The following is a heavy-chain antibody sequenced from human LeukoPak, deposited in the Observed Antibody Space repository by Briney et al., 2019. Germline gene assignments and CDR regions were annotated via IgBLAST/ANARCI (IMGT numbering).Heavy chain of an antibody. CDR3: AREWGSGCFDY. Sequence: SETLSLTCTVSGGSISSYYWSWIRQPPGKGLEWIGYIYYSGSTNYNPSLKSRVTISVDTSKNQFSLKLSSVTAADTAVYYCAREWGSGCFDYWGQGTLVTVSS. CDR1: GGSISSYY. D-gene: IGHD6-19*01. CDR2: IYYSGST. V-gene: IGHV4-59*01. J-gene: IGHJ4*02.